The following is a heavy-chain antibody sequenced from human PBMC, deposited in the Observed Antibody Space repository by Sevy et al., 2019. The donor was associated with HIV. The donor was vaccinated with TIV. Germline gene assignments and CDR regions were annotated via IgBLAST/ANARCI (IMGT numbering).Heavy chain of an antibody. CDR3: SRDRGPAAISDAFDI. J-gene: IGHJ3*02. CDR2: LIPIFRTS. D-gene: IGHD2-2*02. CDR1: GGNLHNYG. V-gene: IGHV1-69*13. Sequence: ASVKVSCKASGGNLHNYGINWVRQAPGQGLEWMGGLIPIFRTSTYAQNFRGRITFAADEATSTFYLEMSSLRADDTVVYYCSRDRGPAAISDAFDIWGQGTMVTVSS.